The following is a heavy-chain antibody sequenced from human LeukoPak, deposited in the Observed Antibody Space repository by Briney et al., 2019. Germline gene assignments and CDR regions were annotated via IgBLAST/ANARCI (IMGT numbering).Heavy chain of an antibody. V-gene: IGHV3-9*01. CDR2: ISWNSGSI. Sequence: GGSLRLSCAASGFTFDDYAMHWVRHAPGKGLEWVSGISWNSGSIGYADSVKGRFTISRDNAKNSLYLQMNSLRAEDTALYYCAKDIDYYGMDVWGQGTTVTVSS. CDR3: AKDIDYYGMDV. J-gene: IGHJ6*02. CDR1: GFTFDDYA.